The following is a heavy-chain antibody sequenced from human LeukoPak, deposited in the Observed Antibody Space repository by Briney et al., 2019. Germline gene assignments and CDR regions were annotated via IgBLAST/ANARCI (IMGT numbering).Heavy chain of an antibody. CDR1: GFTFSSYS. J-gene: IGHJ4*02. V-gene: IGHV3-21*01. D-gene: IGHD5-18*01. Sequence: PGGSLRLSCAASGFTFSSYSMNWVRQAPGKGLEWVSSISSRSSYIYYADSVKGRFTISRDNAKNSLYLQMNSLRSEDTAVYYCARGGGEYSYGFLDYWGQGTLVTVSS. CDR3: ARGGGEYSYGFLDY. CDR2: ISSRSSYI.